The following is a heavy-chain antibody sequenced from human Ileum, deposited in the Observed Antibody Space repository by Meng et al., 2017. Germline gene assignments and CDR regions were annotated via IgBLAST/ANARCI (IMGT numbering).Heavy chain of an antibody. Sequence: LVQSGAEVKKPGASVNVACKASGYTFTSYGISWVQQTPGQWLEGMGWISAYNGNTNYAQKLQGRVTMTTDTSTSTAYMELRSLRSDDTAVYYCARVSPAAMGSIGWFDPWGQGTLVTVSS. CDR1: GYTFTSYG. CDR3: ARVSPAAMGSIGWFDP. V-gene: IGHV1-18*01. CDR2: ISAYNGNT. J-gene: IGHJ5*02. D-gene: IGHD2-2*01.